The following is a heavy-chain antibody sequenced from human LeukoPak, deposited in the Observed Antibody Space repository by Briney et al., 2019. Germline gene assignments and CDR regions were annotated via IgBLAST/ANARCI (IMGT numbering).Heavy chain of an antibody. Sequence: SETLSLTCTVSGGSISGGSYYWGWIRQPPGKGLEWIGSIYRDGSTYYNPSLKSRVTISVDTSKNQFSLKLSSVTAADTAVYYCTRRAYCSGGTCYSDYCGQGTLVTVSS. D-gene: IGHD2-15*01. CDR1: GGSISGGSYY. J-gene: IGHJ4*02. CDR2: IYRDGST. CDR3: TRRAYCSGGTCYSDY. V-gene: IGHV4-39*01.